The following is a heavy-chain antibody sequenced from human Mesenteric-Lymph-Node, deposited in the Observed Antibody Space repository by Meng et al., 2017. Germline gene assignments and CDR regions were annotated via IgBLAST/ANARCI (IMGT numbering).Heavy chain of an antibody. D-gene: IGHD2-21*01. CDR1: GFTFNTYA. Sequence: GESLKISCEASGFTFNTYAMSWVRQAPGQGLAWLASIGGSESDIYYADSVKGRFIISRGDSKNMVYLHLNSLRAEDTATYYCAKDRESFNSIWDAFDLWGQGTVVTVSS. V-gene: IGHV3-23*01. CDR3: AKDRESFNSIWDAFDL. J-gene: IGHJ3*01. CDR2: IGGSESDI.